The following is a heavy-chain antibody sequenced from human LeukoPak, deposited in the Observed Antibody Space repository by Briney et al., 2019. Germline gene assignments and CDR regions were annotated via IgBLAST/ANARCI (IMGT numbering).Heavy chain of an antibody. CDR3: ARDSSSSLRVYYFDY. CDR1: GFTFSSYS. CDR2: ISSSSSTI. D-gene: IGHD6-6*01. Sequence: GGSLRLSCAASGFTFSSYSMNWVRQAPGKGLEWVSYISSSSSTIYYADSVKGRFTISRDNAKNSLYLQMNSLRAEDTAVYYCARDSSSSLRVYYFDYWGQGTLVTVSS. J-gene: IGHJ4*02. V-gene: IGHV3-48*04.